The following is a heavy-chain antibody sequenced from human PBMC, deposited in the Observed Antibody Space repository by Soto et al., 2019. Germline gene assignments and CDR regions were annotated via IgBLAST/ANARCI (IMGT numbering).Heavy chain of an antibody. CDR2: IIPIIGTA. J-gene: IGHJ4*02. Sequence: QVQLVQSGAEVKKPGSSVKVSCKASGGTFSSYAISWVRQAPGQGREWMGGIIPIIGTANYAQKFQGRVTITADEATSTAYMELSSRRSEDTAVYYCARARGSSSPRRDRAAASLHSGDDLAGNDYWGQGTLVTVSS. CDR1: GGTFSSYA. CDR3: ARARGSSSPRRDRAAASLHSGDDLAGNDY. V-gene: IGHV1-69*01. D-gene: IGHD5-12*01.